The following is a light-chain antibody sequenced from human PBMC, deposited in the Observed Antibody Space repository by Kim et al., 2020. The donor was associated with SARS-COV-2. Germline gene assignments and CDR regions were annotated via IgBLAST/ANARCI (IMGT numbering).Light chain of an antibody. CDR3: SSYTADSAWV. Sequence: QSALTQPASVSGSPGQSINISCTGTTSDVGGYNYVSWYQQHPGKAPKYIIYDVSNRPSGVSSRFSGSKSGNTASLTISGLQAEDEGDYYCSSYTADSAWVFGGGTKVTVL. CDR2: DVS. CDR1: TSDVGGYNY. V-gene: IGLV2-14*03. J-gene: IGLJ3*02.